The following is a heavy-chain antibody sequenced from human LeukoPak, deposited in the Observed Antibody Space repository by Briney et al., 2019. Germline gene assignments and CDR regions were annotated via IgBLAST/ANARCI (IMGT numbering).Heavy chain of an antibody. CDR2: INTNTGNP. V-gene: IGHV7-4-1*02. J-gene: IGHJ4*02. D-gene: IGHD3-3*01. Sequence: ASVKVSCTASGYTFTSYAMNWVRQAPGQGLEWMGWINTNTGNPTYAQGFTGRFVFSLDTSVSTAYLQISSLKAEDTAVYYCARVDNDFWSGYVPNYWGQGTLVTVSS. CDR3: ARVDNDFWSGYVPNY. CDR1: GYTFTSYA.